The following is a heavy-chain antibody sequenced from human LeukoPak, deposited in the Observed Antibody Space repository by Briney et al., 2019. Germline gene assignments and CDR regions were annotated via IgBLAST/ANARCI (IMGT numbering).Heavy chain of an antibody. CDR2: ISSSSSTI. D-gene: IGHD5-18*01. J-gene: IGHJ4*02. CDR3: ARGPAGYICGYKHPNFDD. Sequence: GGSLRLSCAASGFTFSSYSMNWVRQAPGKGLEWVSYISSSSSTIYYADSVKGRFTISRENAKNSLYLQMNSLRADDTAVYCCARGPAGYICGYKHPNFDDWGQRTLVTVSS. CDR1: GFTFSSYS. V-gene: IGHV3-48*01.